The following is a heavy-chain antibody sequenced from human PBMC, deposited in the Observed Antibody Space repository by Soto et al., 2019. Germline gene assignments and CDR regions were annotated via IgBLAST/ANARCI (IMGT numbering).Heavy chain of an antibody. CDR1: GYTFTSYG. CDR2: IIAIFGTA. CDR3: ARSTSWELPTYFDY. J-gene: IGHJ4*02. Sequence: VASVKVSCKASGYTFTSYGISWVRQAPGQGLEWMGGIIAIFGTANYAQKFQGRVTITADESTSTAYMELSSLRSEDTAVYYCARSTSWELPTYFDYWGQGTLVTVSS. V-gene: IGHV1-69*13. D-gene: IGHD1-26*01.